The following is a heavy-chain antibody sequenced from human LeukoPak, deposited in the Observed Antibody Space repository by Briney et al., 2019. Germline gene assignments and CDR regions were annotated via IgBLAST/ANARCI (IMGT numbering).Heavy chain of an antibody. CDR1: GGTFSSYA. V-gene: IGHV1-18*01. CDR3: ASSAGTVYDSSGYYFYY. Sequence: GSSVKVSCKASGGTFSSYAISWVRQAPGQGLEWMGWISAYNGNTNYAQKLQGRVTMTTDTSTSTAYMELRSLRSDDTAVYYCASSAGTVYDSSGYYFYYWGQGTLVTVSS. CDR2: ISAYNGNT. D-gene: IGHD3-22*01. J-gene: IGHJ4*02.